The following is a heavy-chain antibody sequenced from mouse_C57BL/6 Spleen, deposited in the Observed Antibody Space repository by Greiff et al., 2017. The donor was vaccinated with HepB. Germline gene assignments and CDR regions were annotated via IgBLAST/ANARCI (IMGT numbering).Heavy chain of an antibody. Sequence: EVMLVESEGGLVQPGSSMKLSCTASGFTFSDYYMAWVRQVPEKGLEWVANINYDGSSTYYLDSLKSRFIISRDNAKNILYLQMSSLKSEDTATYYCARDQGVYAMDYWGQGTSVTVSS. V-gene: IGHV5-16*01. D-gene: IGHD3-2*02. CDR2: INYDGSST. CDR3: ARDQGVYAMDY. J-gene: IGHJ4*01. CDR1: GFTFSDYY.